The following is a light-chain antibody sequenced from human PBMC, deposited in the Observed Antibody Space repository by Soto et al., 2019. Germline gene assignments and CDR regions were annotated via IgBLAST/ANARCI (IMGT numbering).Light chain of an antibody. CDR1: SSNIGGNS. CDR3: GSWDISLSADV. Sequence: QSVLTQPPSVSAAPGQKVTISCSGSSSNIGGNSVSWYQQLPGTAPKLLIYDDNKRPSGIPDRFSGSKSGTSATLGITGFQTGDEADYYCGSWDISLSADVFGTATKVTVL. CDR2: DDN. J-gene: IGLJ1*01. V-gene: IGLV1-51*01.